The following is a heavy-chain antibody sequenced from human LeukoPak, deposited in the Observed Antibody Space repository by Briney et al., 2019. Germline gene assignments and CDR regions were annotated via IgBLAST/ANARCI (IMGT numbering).Heavy chain of an antibody. Sequence: ASVKVSCKTSGYSFTSYGLTWVRQAPGQGLDWMGLIGGYTGHTNYVQKFQGRVTMTTDTSTSTAYMELRSLTSDDTAVYYCAREGYGGPHDAFDIWGQGTMVTVSS. CDR1: GYSFTSYG. D-gene: IGHD4-23*01. CDR3: AREGYGGPHDAFDI. CDR2: IGGYTGHT. J-gene: IGHJ3*02. V-gene: IGHV1-18*01.